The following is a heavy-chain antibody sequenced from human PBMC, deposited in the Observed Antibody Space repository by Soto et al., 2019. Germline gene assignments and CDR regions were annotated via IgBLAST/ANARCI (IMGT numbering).Heavy chain of an antibody. V-gene: IGHV4-30-4*01. CDR3: ARERPDGCRLDP. CDR2: IYYSGNT. D-gene: IGHD6-19*01. J-gene: IGHJ5*02. CDR1: GCSISSGDYY. Sequence: QVQLQESGPGLVKPSQTLSLTCTVSGCSISSGDYYWSWIRQPPGKGLEWIGYIYYSGNTYYTPSLKSRVTIPVDTSKTQISLKLSSVTAVDTAVYYCARERPDGCRLDPWGQGTLVTVSS.